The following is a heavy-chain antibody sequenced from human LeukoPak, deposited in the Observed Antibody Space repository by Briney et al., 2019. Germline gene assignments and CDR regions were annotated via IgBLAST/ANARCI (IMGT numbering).Heavy chain of an antibody. CDR1: GYTFTGYY. Sequence: ASVKVPCKASGYTFTGYYMHWVRQAPGQGLEWIGWINANSGHTNYAHKLQGRVTMTRDTSNSTAYMELSRLRSGYTAVYYCARVDSSRWLIDDWGQRTLVTAS. V-gene: IGHV1-2*07. D-gene: IGHD6-13*01. CDR2: INANSGHT. CDR3: ARVDSSRWLIDD. J-gene: IGHJ4*02.